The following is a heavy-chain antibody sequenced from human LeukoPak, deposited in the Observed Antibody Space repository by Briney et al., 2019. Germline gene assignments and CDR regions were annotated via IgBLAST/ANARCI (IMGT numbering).Heavy chain of an antibody. J-gene: IGHJ4*02. V-gene: IGHV1-2*02. D-gene: IGHD1/OR15-1a*01. CDR3: ARGWNSSPRDF. CDR2: INADSGDT. CDR1: GYTFTGQY. Sequence: ASVKVSCKASGYTFTGQYMHWVRQAPGQGLEWMGRINADSGDTNYAQKFQVRVTLTRDTSISTAYMELSSLRFDDTAVYYCARGWNSSPRDFWGQGTLVTVSS.